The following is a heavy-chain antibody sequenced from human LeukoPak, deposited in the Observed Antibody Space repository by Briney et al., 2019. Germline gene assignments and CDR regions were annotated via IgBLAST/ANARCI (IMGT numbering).Heavy chain of an antibody. Sequence: SETLSLTCTVPGGSISSYYWSWIRQPPGKGLEWIGYIYYSGSTNYNPSLKSRVTISVDTSKNQFSLKLSSVTAADTAVYYCARASMYSGSYYGMDVWGQGTTVTVSS. CDR1: GGSISSYY. J-gene: IGHJ6*02. V-gene: IGHV4-59*01. CDR3: ARASMYSGSYYGMDV. D-gene: IGHD1-26*01. CDR2: IYYSGST.